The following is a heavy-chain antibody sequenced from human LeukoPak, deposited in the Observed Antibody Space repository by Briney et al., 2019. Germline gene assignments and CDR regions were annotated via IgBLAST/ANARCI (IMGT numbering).Heavy chain of an antibody. J-gene: IGHJ3*02. D-gene: IGHD4-17*01. CDR2: IKQDGSEK. V-gene: IGHV3-7*01. CDR1: GLTLSSYW. CDR3: ASGLTTVTADDAFDI. Sequence: GGSLRLSCVASGLTLSSYWMSWVRQAPGKGPEWVATIKQDGSEKHYVDSVKGRFAISRDNAKNSLYLQMSSLRVADTAVYYCASGLTTVTADDAFDIWGQGTKVTLSS.